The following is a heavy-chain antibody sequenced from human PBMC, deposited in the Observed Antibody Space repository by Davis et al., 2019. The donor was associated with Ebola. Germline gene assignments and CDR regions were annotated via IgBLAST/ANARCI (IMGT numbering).Heavy chain of an antibody. V-gene: IGHV3-21*01. CDR2: ISSSSSYR. J-gene: IGHJ4*02. CDR3: ARERAVTYFDY. CDR1: GFTFSSYS. D-gene: IGHD4-23*01. Sequence: GESLKISCAASGFTFSSYSMNWVRQAPGKALEWVSSISSSSSYRYYADSVKGRFTISRDNAKNSLYLQMNSLRAEDTAVYYCARERAVTYFDYWGQGTLVTVSS.